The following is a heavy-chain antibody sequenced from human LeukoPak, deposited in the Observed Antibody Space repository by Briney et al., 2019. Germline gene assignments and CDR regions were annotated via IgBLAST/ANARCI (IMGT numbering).Heavy chain of an antibody. CDR1: GFTFCDYA. D-gene: IGHD1-1*01. CDR3: TRDRGAYNLYDY. J-gene: IGHJ4*02. V-gene: IGHV3-49*03. CDR2: IRSKAYGETA. Sequence: GGSLRLSCTACGFTFCDYAMSGLRQAPGKGREWVGFIRSKAYGETADYAASVKGRFTISRDDSKAIAYLQMNSLKTEDTAVYHCTRDRGAYNLYDYWGQGTLVTVSS.